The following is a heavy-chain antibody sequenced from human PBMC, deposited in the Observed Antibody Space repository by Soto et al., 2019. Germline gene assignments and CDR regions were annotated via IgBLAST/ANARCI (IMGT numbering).Heavy chain of an antibody. J-gene: IGHJ4*02. D-gene: IGHD5-12*01. CDR1: GFTFSDYY. Sequence: PGGSLRLSCAASGFTFSDYYMSWIRQAPGKGQEWVSYISSSSSYTNYADSVKGRFTISRDNAKNSLYLQMNSLRAEDTAVYYCARDHHRYSGYDYVDYWGQGTLVTVSS. CDR3: ARDHHRYSGYDYVDY. CDR2: ISSSSSYT. V-gene: IGHV3-11*05.